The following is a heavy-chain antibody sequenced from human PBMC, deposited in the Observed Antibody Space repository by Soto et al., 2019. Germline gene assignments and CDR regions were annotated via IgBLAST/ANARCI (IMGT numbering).Heavy chain of an antibody. D-gene: IGHD3-22*01. Sequence: GASVKVSCKASGGFNNYAVSWVRQAPGQGLEWMGVTIPELGTSNYAQRLQGRVTITVDKATNTAYLNLTTLTAADTAVYYCARVGPWVPYYYDSSPYTFENWFDPWGQGTLVTVSS. J-gene: IGHJ5*02. V-gene: IGHV1-69*10. CDR1: GGFNNYA. CDR3: ARVGPWVPYYYDSSPYTFENWFDP. CDR2: TIPELGTS.